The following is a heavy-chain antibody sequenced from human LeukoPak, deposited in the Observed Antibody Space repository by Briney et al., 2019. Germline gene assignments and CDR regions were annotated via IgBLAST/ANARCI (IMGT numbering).Heavy chain of an antibody. V-gene: IGHV4-30-2*01. CDR3: ARMVPAGTHNY. CDR1: GGSISSGGYY. Sequence: SQTLSLTCTVSGGSISSGGYYWSWIRQPPGKGLEWIGYIYHSGSTYYNPSLKSRVTMSLDMAKNQFSLRLTSVTAADTAVYFCARMVPAGTHNYWGQGLLVTVSS. CDR2: IYHSGST. D-gene: IGHD2-2*01. J-gene: IGHJ4*02.